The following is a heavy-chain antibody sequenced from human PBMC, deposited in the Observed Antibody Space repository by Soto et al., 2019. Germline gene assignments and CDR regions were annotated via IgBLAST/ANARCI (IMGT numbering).Heavy chain of an antibody. CDR3: ARFVRSCSGTTCYTRADV. V-gene: IGHV4-61*01. CDR1: GGSVSSDTHY. Sequence: PSETLSLTYTVSGGSVSSDTHYWSWIRQPPGKRLEWIGFIYYIGSTNYNPSLKSRVTMSVDTSKNQFSLQLRSVIVADTAVYHCARFVRSCSGTTCYTRADVWGQGTTVTVS. J-gene: IGHJ6*02. D-gene: IGHD2-2*02. CDR2: IYYIGST.